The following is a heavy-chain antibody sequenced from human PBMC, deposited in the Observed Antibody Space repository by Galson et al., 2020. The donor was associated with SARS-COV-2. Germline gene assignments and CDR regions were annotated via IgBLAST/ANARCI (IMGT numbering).Heavy chain of an antibody. CDR2: ISGSDGIV. CDR1: GYTFSYYE. V-gene: IGHV3-48*03. J-gene: IGHJ4*02. CDR3: VRGGRTSLDY. Sequence: GESLKISCEASGYTFSYYEMNWVRQAPGKGLEWVSYISGSDGIVYYADSVEGRFTISRDNAKNSLHLQMNSLRAEDTAVYYCVRGGRTSLDYWGPGTLVTVTS. D-gene: IGHD1-26*01.